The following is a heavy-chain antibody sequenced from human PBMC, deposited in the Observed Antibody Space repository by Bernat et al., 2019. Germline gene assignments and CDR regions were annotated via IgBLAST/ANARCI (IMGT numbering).Heavy chain of an antibody. CDR1: GFTFSSYA. V-gene: IGHV3-23*01. CDR2: ISGSGGST. Sequence: EVQLLESGGGLVQPGGSLRLSCAASGFTFSSYAMSWVRQAPGKGLEWVSAISGSGGSTYYADSVKGRFTISRDNSKNTLYLQMNSLRAEDTAVNYCAKDPDGERQLGYFDYWGQGTLVTVSS. D-gene: IGHD6-13*01. CDR3: AKDPDGERQLGYFDY. J-gene: IGHJ4*02.